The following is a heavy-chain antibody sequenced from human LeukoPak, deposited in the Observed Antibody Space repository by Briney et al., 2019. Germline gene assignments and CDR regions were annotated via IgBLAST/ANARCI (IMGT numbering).Heavy chain of an antibody. CDR2: INHSGST. CDR3: ARARDRYYCYGMHG. J-gene: IGHJ6*04. CDR1: GGSFSGYY. V-gene: IGHV4-34*01. Sequence: SETRSLTCAVDGGSFSGYYWSWVRQPPGRGLEWIGEINHSGSTNYNPYLTSRATISGDTSKNQFPLKLSSVPAADTAVYYCARARDRYYCYGMHGRGKGTTVTVSA.